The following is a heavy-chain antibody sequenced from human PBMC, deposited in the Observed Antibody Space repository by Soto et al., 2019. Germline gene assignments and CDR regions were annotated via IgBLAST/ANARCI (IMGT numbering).Heavy chain of an antibody. V-gene: IGHV3-48*01. D-gene: IGHD5-12*01. CDR3: AREGISGFDWDY. J-gene: IGHJ4*02. CDR2: ISNTGGTR. CDR1: GFPFSSYA. Sequence: GGSLSLSCAASGFPFSSYAMSWVRQAPGKGLEWVSTISNTGGTRYYADSVKGRFTDSRDNARKSAYLEMNNLSGDDAGVYYCAREGISGFDWDYWGQGTQVTVSS.